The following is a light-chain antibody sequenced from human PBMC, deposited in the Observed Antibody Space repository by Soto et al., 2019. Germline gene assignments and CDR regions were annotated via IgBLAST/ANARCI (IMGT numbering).Light chain of an antibody. J-gene: IGLJ3*02. CDR2: SNN. V-gene: IGLV1-44*01. Sequence: QSVLTQPPSASGTPGQRVTISCSGGSSNIGSNSVNWFQQLPGTAPQLLIYSNNQRSSGVPDRFSGSKSGTSAALAISVLPSEDEADYYCATWDDNLIGWVFGGGTKLTVL. CDR3: ATWDDNLIGWV. CDR1: SSNIGSNS.